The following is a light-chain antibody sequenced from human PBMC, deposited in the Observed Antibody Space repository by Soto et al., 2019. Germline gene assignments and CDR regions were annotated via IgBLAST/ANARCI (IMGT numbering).Light chain of an antibody. CDR1: SSNIGNNY. CDR3: GTWDSGLSALV. CDR2: DDK. V-gene: IGLV1-51*01. Sequence: QSVLMQPPSVSAAPGQRVTISCSGSSSNIGNNYVSWYQQVPRTAPKLLIYDDKRRPSGTPDRFTGSKSGTSATLDITGLQTGDEADYYCGTWDSGLSALVFGGGTKLTVL. J-gene: IGLJ2*01.